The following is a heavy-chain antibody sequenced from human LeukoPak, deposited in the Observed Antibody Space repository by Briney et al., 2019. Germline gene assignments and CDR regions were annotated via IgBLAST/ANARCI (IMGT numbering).Heavy chain of an antibody. D-gene: IGHD3-22*01. CDR2: IRSKANNYAT. V-gene: IGHV3-73*01. Sequence: GGSLRLSCAASGFTFSSYGMHWVRQASGKGLEWVGRIRSKANNYATAYAASLKGRFSVSRDDSKNAAYLYMNNLETEDTAIYYCTRQFDSVGYYPDYWGQGTLVTVSS. CDR3: TRQFDSVGYYPDY. CDR1: GFTFSSYG. J-gene: IGHJ4*02.